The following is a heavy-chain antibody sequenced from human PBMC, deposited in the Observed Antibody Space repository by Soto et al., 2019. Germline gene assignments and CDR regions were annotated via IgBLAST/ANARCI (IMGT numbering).Heavy chain of an antibody. Sequence: QVQLQESGPGLVKPSQTLSLTCTVSGGSISSGGYYWSWIRQHPGKGLEWIGYIYYSGSTYYNPSLKRRFTISVDPSKNQFALKLSSVTAADTAVYYCARVRRDGYSHWYFDLWGRGTLVTVSS. D-gene: IGHD4-4*01. V-gene: IGHV4-31*03. J-gene: IGHJ2*01. CDR2: IYYSGST. CDR1: GGSISSGGYY. CDR3: ARVRRDGYSHWYFDL.